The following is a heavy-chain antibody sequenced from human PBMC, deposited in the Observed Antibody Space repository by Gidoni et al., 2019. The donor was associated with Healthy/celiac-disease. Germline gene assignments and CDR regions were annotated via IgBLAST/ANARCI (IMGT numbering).Heavy chain of an antibody. V-gene: IGHV4-39*07. CDR2: IYYSGST. CDR3: ARSLRITMVRGAPGYFDY. D-gene: IGHD3-10*01. J-gene: IGHJ4*02. Sequence: QLQLQESGPGLVKPSETLSLTCTVSGGSISSSRYYWGWLRQPPGKGLEWIGSIYYSGSTYYNPSLKSRVTISVDTSKNQFSLKLSSVTAADTAVYYCARSLRITMVRGAPGYFDYWGQGTLVTVSS. CDR1: GGSISSSRYY.